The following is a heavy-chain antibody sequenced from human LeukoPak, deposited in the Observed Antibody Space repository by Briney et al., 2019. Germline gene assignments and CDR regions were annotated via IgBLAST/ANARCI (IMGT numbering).Heavy chain of an antibody. D-gene: IGHD6-13*01. CDR1: GYSFTSYW. J-gene: IGHJ4*02. V-gene: IGHV5-51*01. CDR2: IYPGDSDT. Sequence: GESLKISCKGSGYSFTSYWIGWVRQMPGKGLEWMGIIYPGDSDTRYSPSFQGQVTISADKSISTAYLQWSSLKASDTAMYYCARLMRRGSSWAPFFDYWGQGTLVTVSS. CDR3: ARLMRRGSSWAPFFDY.